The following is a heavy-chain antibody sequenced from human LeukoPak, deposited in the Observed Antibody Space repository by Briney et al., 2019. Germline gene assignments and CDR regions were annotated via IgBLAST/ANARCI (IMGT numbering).Heavy chain of an antibody. Sequence: GGSLRLSCAASGFTVSSNHMTWVRQAPGKGLEWVSEIYTGGLTFYADSGTGRFTISRDNSKNTVYLQMNSLGVEDTARYYCARDNAPAGGGLDYWGQGTLVTVPS. J-gene: IGHJ4*02. CDR2: IYTGGLT. V-gene: IGHV3-53*01. CDR1: GFTVSSNH. CDR3: ARDNAPAGGGLDY. D-gene: IGHD2-2*01.